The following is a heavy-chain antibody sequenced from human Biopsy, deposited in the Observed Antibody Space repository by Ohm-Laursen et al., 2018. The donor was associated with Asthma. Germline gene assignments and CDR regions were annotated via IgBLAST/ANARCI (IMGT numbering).Heavy chain of an antibody. J-gene: IGHJ2*01. D-gene: IGHD1-1*01. Sequence: TLSLTCAVSGDSISSNSWWTWVRQSPGRGLEWIGEIYYSGSTNYHPSLKGRVAISVAKSKNQFSLRLTFVTAADTAVYYCARAIGTGDWYFDVWGRGTLVTVSS. CDR3: ARAIGTGDWYFDV. V-gene: IGHV4-4*02. CDR2: IYYSGST. CDR1: GDSISSNSW.